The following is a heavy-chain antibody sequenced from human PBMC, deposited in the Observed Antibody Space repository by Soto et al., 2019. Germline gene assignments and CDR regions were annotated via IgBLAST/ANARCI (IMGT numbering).Heavy chain of an antibody. V-gene: IGHV4-30-4*01. CDR3: AASGGIVYASLYYYYGMDV. Sequence: SETLSLTCTVSGGSISSGDYYWIWIRQAPGKGLEWIGYIYYSGSTYYNPSLKSRVTISVDTSKNQFSLQLNSVTPENTAVYYCAASGGIVYASLYYYYGMDVWGQGITVTVS. J-gene: IGHJ6*02. D-gene: IGHD2-8*01. CDR1: GGSISSGDYY. CDR2: IYYSGST.